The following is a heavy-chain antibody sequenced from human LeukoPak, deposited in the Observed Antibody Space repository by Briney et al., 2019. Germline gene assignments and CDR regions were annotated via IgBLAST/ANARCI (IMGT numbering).Heavy chain of an antibody. CDR3: AREHGYYYMDV. D-gene: IGHD2-21*01. Sequence: SETLSLTCTVSGGSISSGDYYWRWIRQPPGKGLEWIGYIYYSGSTYYNPSLKSRVTISVDTSKNQFSLKLSSVTAADTAVYYCAREHGYYYMDVWGKGTTVTVSS. J-gene: IGHJ6*03. V-gene: IGHV4-30-4*08. CDR1: GGSISSGDYY. CDR2: IYYSGST.